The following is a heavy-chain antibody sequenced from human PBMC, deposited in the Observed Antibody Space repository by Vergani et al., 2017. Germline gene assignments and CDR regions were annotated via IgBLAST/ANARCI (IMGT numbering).Heavy chain of an antibody. J-gene: IGHJ6*04. CDR1: GFTVSSNY. CDR3: AREREADV. V-gene: IGHV3-66*01. D-gene: IGHD1-26*01. CDR2: IYSGGST. Sequence: VQLVESGGGVVQPGRSLRLSCAASGFTVSSNYMSWVRQAPGKGLEWVSVIYSGGSTYYADSVKGRFTISRDNSKNTLYLQMNSLRAEDTAVYYCAREREADVWGKGTTVTVSS.